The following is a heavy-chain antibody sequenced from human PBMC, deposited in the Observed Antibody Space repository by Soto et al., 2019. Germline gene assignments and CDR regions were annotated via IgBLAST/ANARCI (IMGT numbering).Heavy chain of an antibody. Sequence: EVQLLESGGGLVQPGGSLRLSCAASGFTFSSYAMSWVRQAPGKGLEWVSAISGSGGSTYYADSVKGRFTITRDNSKNTLYLQMNSLRAEDTAVYYCAKMGRGGPLFVVRVDTATGFDYWGQGTLVTVSS. CDR2: ISGSGGST. D-gene: IGHD5-18*01. CDR3: AKMGRGGPLFVVRVDTATGFDY. CDR1: GFTFSSYA. V-gene: IGHV3-23*01. J-gene: IGHJ4*02.